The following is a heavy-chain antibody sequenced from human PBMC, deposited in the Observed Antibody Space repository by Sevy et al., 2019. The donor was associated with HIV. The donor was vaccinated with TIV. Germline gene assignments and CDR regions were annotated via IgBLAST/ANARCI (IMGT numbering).Heavy chain of an antibody. D-gene: IGHD3-16*01. J-gene: IGHJ4*02. CDR1: GFSFSWYW. Sequence: GGSLRLSCAASGFSFSWYWMSWVRQTPEKGLEWVANIKQDGSEKNYVDSVKGRFTISRDNAKNSLYLQMNSLRDEDTAVYYCARGAGVGPYYFDSWGQGTLVTVSS. CDR2: IKQDGSEK. V-gene: IGHV3-7*01. CDR3: ARGAGVGPYYFDS.